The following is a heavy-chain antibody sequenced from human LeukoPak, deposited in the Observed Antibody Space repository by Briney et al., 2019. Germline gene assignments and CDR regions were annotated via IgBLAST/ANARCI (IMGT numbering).Heavy chain of an antibody. J-gene: IGHJ6*02. CDR3: ARLLTGAVVLPNYYYAMDV. V-gene: IGHV3-9*01. CDR2: ISWNSGSI. Sequence: QTGGSLRLSCAASGFTFDEYAMHWVQQAQGKGLEWVSGISWNSGSIGYADSVKGRLTISRDNAKNSLYLQMNSLRAEDTALYYCARLLTGAVVLPNYYYAMDVWGQGTTVTVSS. D-gene: IGHD3-9*01. CDR1: GFTFDEYA.